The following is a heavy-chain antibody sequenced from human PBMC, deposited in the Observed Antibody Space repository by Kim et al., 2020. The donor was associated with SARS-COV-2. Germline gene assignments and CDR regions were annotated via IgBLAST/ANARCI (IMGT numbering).Heavy chain of an antibody. CDR1: GFTFSNYW. J-gene: IGHJ3*02. CDR2: INTDGSST. D-gene: IGHD4-17*01. Sequence: GGSLRLSCAASGFTFSNYWMHWVRQAPGKGLVWVSRINTDGSSTTSADSVKGRFTISRDNAKNTLYLQMNSLRAEDTAVYYCARLYGAGRRSAFEIWGQGTMVTVSS. CDR3: ARLYGAGRRSAFEI. V-gene: IGHV3-74*01.